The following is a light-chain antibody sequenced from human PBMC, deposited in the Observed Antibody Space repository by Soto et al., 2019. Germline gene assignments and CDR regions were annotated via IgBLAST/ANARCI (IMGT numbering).Light chain of an antibody. V-gene: IGKV1-5*03. J-gene: IGKJ1*01. Sequence: DIQMTQSPSTLSASVGDSVTITCRASQSISNWLAWFQQKPGKAPNFLIYRASSLESGIPSRFSGSGSGTEFTLTISSLQPDDFATYYCKQHYSYPITFGKGTKVEIK. CDR1: QSISNW. CDR3: KQHYSYPIT. CDR2: RAS.